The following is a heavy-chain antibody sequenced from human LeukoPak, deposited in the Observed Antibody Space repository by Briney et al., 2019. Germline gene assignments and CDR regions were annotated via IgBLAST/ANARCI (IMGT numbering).Heavy chain of an antibody. CDR3: ARGLRNRYCSSTSCYSLDY. Sequence: ASVKVSCKASGYTFTGYYMHWVRQAPGQGLEWMGWINPNSGGTNYAQKFQGRVTMTRDTSISTAYMELSRLRSDDTAVYYCARGLRNRYCSSTSCYSLDYWGQGTLVTVSS. J-gene: IGHJ4*02. D-gene: IGHD2-2*02. CDR2: INPNSGGT. CDR1: GYTFTGYY. V-gene: IGHV1-2*02.